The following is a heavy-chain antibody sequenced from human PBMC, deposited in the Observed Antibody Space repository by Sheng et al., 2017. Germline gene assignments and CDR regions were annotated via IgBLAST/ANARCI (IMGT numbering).Heavy chain of an antibody. CDR1: GITFSGYL. CDR2: IEPDGSEK. CDR3: ARDRWNDY. D-gene: IGHD1-1*01. J-gene: IGHJ4*02. V-gene: IGHV3-7*01. Sequence: EVQLVESGGGLVQPGGSLRLSCAASGITFSGYLLNWVRQSPGKGLEWVANIEPDGSEKYYVDSVKGRFTISRDNARNSLXLQMNNLRVEDTAVYYCARDRWNDYWARERWSP.